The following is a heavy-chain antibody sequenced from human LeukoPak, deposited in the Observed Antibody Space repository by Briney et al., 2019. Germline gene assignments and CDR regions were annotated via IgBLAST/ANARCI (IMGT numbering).Heavy chain of an antibody. CDR2: ISSSSSYI. V-gene: IGHV3-21*01. CDR3: ARDRQYSSGWYDGSDY. CDR1: GFTFSSYS. D-gene: IGHD6-19*01. Sequence: GGSLRLSCAASGFTFSSYSMNWVRQAPGKGLEWVSSISSSSSYIYYADSVKGRFTISRDNAKNSLYLQMNSLRAEDTAVYYCARDRQYSSGWYDGSDYWGQGTLVTVSS. J-gene: IGHJ4*02.